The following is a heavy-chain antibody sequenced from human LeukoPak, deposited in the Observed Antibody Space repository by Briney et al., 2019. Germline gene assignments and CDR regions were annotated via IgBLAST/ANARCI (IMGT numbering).Heavy chain of an antibody. CDR1: GFTFSSYW. CDR3: ARDRGYSYGSDY. Sequence: PGGSLRLSCAASGFTFSSYWMSWVRQAPGKGLAWVANINQDGSDKYYLDSVKGRFTISRDNAKNSLYLQMNSLRAEDTAVYYCARDRGYSYGSDYWGQATLVTVSS. V-gene: IGHV3-7*01. J-gene: IGHJ4*02. D-gene: IGHD5-18*01. CDR2: INQDGSDK.